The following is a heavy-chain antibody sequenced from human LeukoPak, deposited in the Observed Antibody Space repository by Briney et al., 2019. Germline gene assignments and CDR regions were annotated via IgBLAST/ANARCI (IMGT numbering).Heavy chain of an antibody. V-gene: IGHV3-21*01. Sequence: GGSLRLSCAASGFTFSSYSMHWVRQAPGKGLEWVSSISSSSSYIYYADSVKGRFTISRDNAKNSLYLQMNSLRAEDTAVYYCARKQGATVDYWGQGTLVTVSS. D-gene: IGHD3-16*01. CDR2: ISSSSSYI. CDR3: ARKQGATVDY. J-gene: IGHJ4*02. CDR1: GFTFSSYS.